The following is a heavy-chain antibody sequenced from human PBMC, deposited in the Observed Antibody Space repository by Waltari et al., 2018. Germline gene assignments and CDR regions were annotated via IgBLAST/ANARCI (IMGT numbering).Heavy chain of an antibody. CDR3: ARGGHRTFDY. J-gene: IGHJ4*02. CDR2: IFPTGSA. V-gene: IGHV4-4*07. Sequence: QVQLQESGPRLVKPSETLSLTCTLSAGSLSNYYWSWIRQPAGEGLEWIGRIFPTGSANYNPSLKSRATMSIDSSKNQFSLKINSVTAADTAVYYCARGGHRTFDYWGQGTLINVSS. CDR1: AGSLSNYY.